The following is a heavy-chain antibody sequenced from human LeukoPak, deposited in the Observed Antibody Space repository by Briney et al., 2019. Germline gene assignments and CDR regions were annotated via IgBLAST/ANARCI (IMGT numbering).Heavy chain of an antibody. CDR2: IYYSGST. CDR1: GGSISSGGYY. CDR3: ARAYYDSSGLDP. J-gene: IGHJ5*02. Sequence: TSETLSLTCTVSGGSISSGGYYWSRIRQHPGKGLVWIGYIYYSGSTYYNPSLKSRVTISVDTSKNQFSLKLSSVTAADTAVYYCARAYYDSSGLDPWGQGTLVTVSS. D-gene: IGHD3-22*01. V-gene: IGHV4-31*03.